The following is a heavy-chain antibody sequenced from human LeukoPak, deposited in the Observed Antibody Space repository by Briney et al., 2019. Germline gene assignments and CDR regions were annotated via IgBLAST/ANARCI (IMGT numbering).Heavy chain of an antibody. Sequence: PGGSLRLSCAASGFTFSSYGMHWIRQAPGKGLEWVAVIWYDGSNKYYADSVKGRFTISRDNSKNTLYLQMNSLRAEDTAVYYCARDLTTDLGWSDPWGQGTLVTVSS. CDR1: GFTFSSYG. CDR2: IWYDGSNK. V-gene: IGHV3-33*01. CDR3: ARDLTTDLGWSDP. D-gene: IGHD4-11*01. J-gene: IGHJ5*02.